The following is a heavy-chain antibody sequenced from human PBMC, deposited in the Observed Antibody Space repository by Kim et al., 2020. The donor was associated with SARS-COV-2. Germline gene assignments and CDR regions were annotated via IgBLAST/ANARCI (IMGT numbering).Heavy chain of an antibody. CDR1: GGTFSSYA. J-gene: IGHJ4*02. CDR2: IIPIFGTA. D-gene: IGHD7-27*01. Sequence: SVKVSCKASGGTFSSYAISWVRQAPGQGLEWMGGIIPIFGTANYAQKFQGRVTITADESTSTAYMELSSLRSEDTAVYYCARVARNWDRISYYFDYWGQGTLVTVSS. V-gene: IGHV1-69*13. CDR3: ARVARNWDRISYYFDY.